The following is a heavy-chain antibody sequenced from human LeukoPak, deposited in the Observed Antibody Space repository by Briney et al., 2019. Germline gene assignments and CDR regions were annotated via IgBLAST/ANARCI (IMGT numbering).Heavy chain of an antibody. J-gene: IGHJ4*02. CDR1: GFTFSSYS. CDR3: ARESRGSYLVDY. V-gene: IGHV3-21*01. CDR2: ISSSSSYI. D-gene: IGHD1-26*01. Sequence: GGSLRLSCAASGFTFSSYSMNWVRQAPGKGLEWVSSISSSSSYIFYADSVKGRFTISRDNAKNSLYLQMNSLRAEDTAVYFCARESRGSYLVDYWGQGTLVTVSS.